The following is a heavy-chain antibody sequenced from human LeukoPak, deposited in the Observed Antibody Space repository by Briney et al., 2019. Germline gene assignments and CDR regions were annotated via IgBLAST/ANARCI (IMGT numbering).Heavy chain of an antibody. Sequence: GGSLRLSCAASGFTFSIYSMHWVRQAPGKGLEYVSALSSNGGSTYYANSVRGRFTISRDNSKNTLYLQMGSLRAEDMAVYYCARDARSGSGSYYLWFDYWGQGTLVTVSS. V-gene: IGHV3-64*01. CDR3: ARDARSGSGSYYLWFDY. D-gene: IGHD1-26*01. CDR1: GFTFSIYS. CDR2: LSSNGGST. J-gene: IGHJ4*02.